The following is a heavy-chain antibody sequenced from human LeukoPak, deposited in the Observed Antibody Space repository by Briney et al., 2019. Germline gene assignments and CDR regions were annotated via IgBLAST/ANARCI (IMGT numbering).Heavy chain of an antibody. CDR1: GYTFTGYY. CDR2: ISAYNGNT. Sequence: ASVKVSCKASGYTFTGYYMHWVRQAPGQGLEWMGWISAYNGNTNYAQKLQGRVTMTTDTSTSTAYMELRSLRSDDTAVYYCATYDFWSGYYQNYYFDYWGQGTLVTVSS. V-gene: IGHV1-18*04. CDR3: ATYDFWSGYYQNYYFDY. J-gene: IGHJ4*02. D-gene: IGHD3-3*01.